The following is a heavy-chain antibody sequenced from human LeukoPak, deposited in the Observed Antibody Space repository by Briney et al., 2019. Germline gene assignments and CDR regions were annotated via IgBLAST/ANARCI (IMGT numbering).Heavy chain of an antibody. D-gene: IGHD2-2*01. V-gene: IGHV6-1*01. CDR3: ARDRGPVYCSSTSCRLYYYYYYMDV. CDR1: GDSVSINSAA. J-gene: IGHJ6*03. CDR2: TYYRSKWYN. Sequence: SQTLSLTFAISGDSVSINSAAWNWIRQSPSRGLEWLGRTYYRSKWYNDYAVSVKSRITINPDTSKNQFSLQLNSVTPEDAAVYYCARDRGPVYCSSTSCRLYYYYYYMDVWGKGTTVTISS.